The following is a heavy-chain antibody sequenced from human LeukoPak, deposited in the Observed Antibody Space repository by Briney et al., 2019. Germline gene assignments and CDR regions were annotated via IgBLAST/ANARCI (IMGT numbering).Heavy chain of an antibody. J-gene: IGHJ6*03. V-gene: IGHV3-7*01. Sequence: GGSLRLSCAASGFTFITYWMSWVRQAPGKGLEWVANIKQDGSEKYYVDSVKGRFTISRDNAKNSLYLQMNSLRAEDTAVYYLXXXKAGSSWKGSWKKYYYMDVWGKGTTVTVSS. CDR3: XXXKAGSSWKGSWKKYYYMDV. D-gene: IGHD6-13*01. CDR2: IKQDGSEK. CDR1: GFTFITYW.